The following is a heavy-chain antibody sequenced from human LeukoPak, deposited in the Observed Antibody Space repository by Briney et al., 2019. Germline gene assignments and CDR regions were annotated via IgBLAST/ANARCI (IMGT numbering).Heavy chain of an antibody. V-gene: IGHV3-23*01. D-gene: IGHD2-2*01. CDR3: AGRGRYCSSTSCPSIDY. J-gene: IGHJ4*02. CDR1: GFTFSDYA. CDR2: VSGSGSSS. Sequence: GGSLRLSCAASGFTFSDYAMSWVRQAPGKGLEWVSGVSGSGSSSYYVDSVKGRFTISRDNSKYTLYLQMNSLRAEDTAVYYCAGRGRYCSSTSCPSIDYWGQGTLVTVSS.